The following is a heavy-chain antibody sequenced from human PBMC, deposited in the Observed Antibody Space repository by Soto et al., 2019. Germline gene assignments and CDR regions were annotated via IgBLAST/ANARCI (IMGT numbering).Heavy chain of an antibody. Sequence: PSETLSLTCAVYGGSFSGYYWSWIRQPPGMGLEWIGEINHSGSTNYNPSLKSRVTISVDTSKNQFSLKLSSVTAADTAVYYCARIGPYSNYRNWFDPWGQGTLVTVSS. CDR2: INHSGST. CDR3: ARIGPYSNYRNWFDP. D-gene: IGHD4-4*01. J-gene: IGHJ5*02. V-gene: IGHV4-34*01. CDR1: GGSFSGYY.